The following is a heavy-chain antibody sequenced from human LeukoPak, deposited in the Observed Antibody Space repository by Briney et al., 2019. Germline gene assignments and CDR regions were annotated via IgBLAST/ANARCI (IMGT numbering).Heavy chain of an antibody. V-gene: IGHV4-39*01. Sequence: PSETLSLTCTVSGDSISSSGSYWGWIRQPPGKGLEWIGTISYSGSTYHNPSLKSRVTISVDTSKNQFSLRLNSMTAADTAVYYCARNFDFWGQGTLVTVSS. J-gene: IGHJ4*02. CDR1: GDSISSSGSY. CDR3: ARNFDF. CDR2: ISYSGST.